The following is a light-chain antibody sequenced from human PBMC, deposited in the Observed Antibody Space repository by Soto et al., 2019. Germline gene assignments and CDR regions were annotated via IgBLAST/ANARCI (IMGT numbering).Light chain of an antibody. V-gene: IGKV1-17*01. J-gene: IGKJ1*01. CDR1: QDIRND. CDR2: GAS. Sequence: IQMTQSPSSLSASVGDRVTITCRASQDIRNDLGWYQQKPGKAPKLLIYGASSLQSGVPSRFSGSGFGTEFSLTISSLQPDDFGSYYCQQYNSYSFGQGTKVDIK. CDR3: QQYNSYS.